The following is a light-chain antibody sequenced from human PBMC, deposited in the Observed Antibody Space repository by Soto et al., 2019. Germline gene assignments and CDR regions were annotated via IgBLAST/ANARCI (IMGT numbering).Light chain of an antibody. CDR1: QSVSSNY. CDR3: QQYGSSPYT. V-gene: IGKV3-20*01. CDR2: GAS. Sequence: EVVLTQSPGTLSLSPGARATLSCRASQSVSSNYLAWYQQKPGQAPRLLIYGASGRATAIPGRFSGSGSGTDFTRTISRRDPEDFAVYLCQQYGSSPYTCGQGTNLEIK. J-gene: IGKJ2*01.